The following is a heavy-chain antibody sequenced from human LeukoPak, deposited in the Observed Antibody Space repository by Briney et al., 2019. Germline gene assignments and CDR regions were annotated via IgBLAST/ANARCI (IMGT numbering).Heavy chain of an antibody. D-gene: IGHD3-22*01. CDR1: GFTFSSYS. CDR2: ISSSSSYI. CDR3: ARGGYYDSSGLNFDY. J-gene: IGHJ4*02. V-gene: IGHV3-21*01. Sequence: GGSLRLSCAASGFTFSSYSMNWVRQAPGKGLEWVSSISSSSSYIYYADSVKGRFTFSRDNAKNSLYLQMNSLRAEDTAVYYCARGGYYDSSGLNFDYWGQGTLVTVSS.